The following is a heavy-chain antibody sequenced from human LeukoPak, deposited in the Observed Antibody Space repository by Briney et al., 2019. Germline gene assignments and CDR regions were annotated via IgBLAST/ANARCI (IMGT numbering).Heavy chain of an antibody. CDR3: ATKVIAAHQPFDY. Sequence: SDTLSLTCAVYGGSFSGSYWSWIRQPPGKGLEWIGEINHSGSTNYNPSLKSRVTISVDTSKNQFSLKLSSVTAADTAVYYCATKVIAAHQPFDYWGQGTLVTVSS. CDR1: GGSFSGSY. CDR2: INHSGST. J-gene: IGHJ4*02. V-gene: IGHV4-34*01. D-gene: IGHD6-13*01.